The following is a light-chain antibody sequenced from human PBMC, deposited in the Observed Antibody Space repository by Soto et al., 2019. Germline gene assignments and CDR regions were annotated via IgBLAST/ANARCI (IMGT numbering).Light chain of an antibody. V-gene: IGKV3-15*01. CDR3: QQYGSAPFT. J-gene: IGKJ3*01. Sequence: EIVMTQSPATLSVSPGERATLSCRASQSISSDVAWYQQKPGQAPRLLIYGASTTATGIPARFSGSGSGTDFTLTISRLEPEDFAVYYCQQYGSAPFTFGPGTKVDIK. CDR1: QSISSD. CDR2: GAS.